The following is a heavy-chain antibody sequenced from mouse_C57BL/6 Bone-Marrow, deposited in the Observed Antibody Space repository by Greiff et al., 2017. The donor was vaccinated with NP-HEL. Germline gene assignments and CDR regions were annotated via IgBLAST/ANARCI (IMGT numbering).Heavy chain of an antibody. Sequence: VQLQQPGAELVKPGASVKLSCKASGYTFTSYWMHWVKQRPGRGLEWIGRIDPNSGGTKYNEKFKCKATLNVDKPSSTAYMQLGSLTTEDSAVYYCATIYDGYPLAMDYWGRGTAVTVSS. CDR2: IDPNSGGT. V-gene: IGHV1-72*01. J-gene: IGHJ4*01. D-gene: IGHD2-3*01. CDR3: ATIYDGYPLAMDY. CDR1: GYTFTSYW.